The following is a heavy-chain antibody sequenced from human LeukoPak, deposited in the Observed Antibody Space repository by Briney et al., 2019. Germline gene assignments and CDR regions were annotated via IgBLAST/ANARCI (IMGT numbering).Heavy chain of an antibody. CDR1: GGSISSSSYY. D-gene: IGHD3-22*01. Sequence: NPSETLSLTCTVSGGSISSSSYYWGWIRQPPGKGLEWIGSIYYSGSTYYNPSLKSRVTISVDTSKNQFSLKLSSATAADTAVYYCARVLLEYYYDSSGYWAFDYWGQGTLVTVSS. J-gene: IGHJ4*02. CDR2: IYYSGST. V-gene: IGHV4-39*07. CDR3: ARVLLEYYYDSSGYWAFDY.